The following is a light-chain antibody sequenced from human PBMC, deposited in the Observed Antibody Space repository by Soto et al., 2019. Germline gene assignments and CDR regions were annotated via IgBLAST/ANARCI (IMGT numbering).Light chain of an antibody. Sequence: DIVMTQSPDSLTVSLGERATINCKSSRSVLDNSDNKNYLAWYQQKSGQPPKLLIYWATTREFGVPDRFSGSGSGTDFPLTISSLQAEDVAVYYCQQYYSTPYTFGQGTKLEIK. V-gene: IGKV4-1*01. CDR1: RSVLDNSDNKNY. CDR2: WAT. J-gene: IGKJ2*01. CDR3: QQYYSTPYT.